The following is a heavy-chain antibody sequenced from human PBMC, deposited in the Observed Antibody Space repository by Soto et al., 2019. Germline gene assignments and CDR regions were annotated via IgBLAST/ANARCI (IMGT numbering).Heavy chain of an antibody. CDR1: GFTFNTYW. Sequence: EVQLVESGGGLVQPGGSLRLSCAASGFTFNTYWMSWVRQAPGKGLEWVANIKPDGSATDYVDSVKGRFTISRDNANNSLFLQMNSLWAEDTAVYYCARNGRWGHGTFVTVSS. V-gene: IGHV3-7*05. J-gene: IGHJ4*01. CDR3: ARNGR. D-gene: IGHD2-8*01. CDR2: IKPDGSAT.